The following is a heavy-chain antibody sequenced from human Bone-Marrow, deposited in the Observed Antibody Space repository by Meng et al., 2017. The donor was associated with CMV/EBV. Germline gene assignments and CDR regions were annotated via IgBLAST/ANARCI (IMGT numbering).Heavy chain of an antibody. D-gene: IGHD3-9*01. CDR1: GFTFDDYG. CDR2: INWNGGST. Sequence: GESLKISCAASGFTFDDYGMSWVRQAPGKGLEWDSGINWNGGSTGYADSVKGRFTISRDNSKNTLYLQMGSLRAEDMAVYYCARGYYDILTGYYPLYYFDYWGQGTLVTVSS. CDR3: ARGYYDILTGYYPLYYFDY. J-gene: IGHJ4*02. V-gene: IGHV3-20*04.